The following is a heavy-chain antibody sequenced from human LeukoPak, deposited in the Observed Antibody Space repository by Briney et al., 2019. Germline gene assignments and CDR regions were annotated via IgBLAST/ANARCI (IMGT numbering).Heavy chain of an antibody. Sequence: PGGSLRLSCVGSGFTFRSHAMSWVRQAPEKGLEFVSGIYENGGTTYYADSVKGRFSISRDNSKNTLYLQMDSPRGEDTAVYYCAKDFRIGYSAHFDYWGQGALVTVSS. J-gene: IGHJ4*02. CDR1: GFTFRSHA. CDR2: IYENGGTT. D-gene: IGHD2-21*01. CDR3: AKDFRIGYSAHFDY. V-gene: IGHV3-23*01.